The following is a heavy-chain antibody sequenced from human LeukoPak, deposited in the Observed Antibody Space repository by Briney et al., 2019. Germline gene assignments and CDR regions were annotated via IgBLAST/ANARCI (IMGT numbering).Heavy chain of an antibody. CDR1: GGSFSGYY. Sequence: SETLSLTCAVYGGSFSGYYWSWIRQPPGKGLEWIGEINHSGSTNHNPSLKSRVTISVDTSKNQFSLKLSSVTAADTAVYYCATLGGGSYYRRGLYFDYWGQGTLVTVSS. CDR2: INHSGST. CDR3: ATLGGGSYYRRGLYFDY. V-gene: IGHV4-34*01. D-gene: IGHD1-26*01. J-gene: IGHJ4*02.